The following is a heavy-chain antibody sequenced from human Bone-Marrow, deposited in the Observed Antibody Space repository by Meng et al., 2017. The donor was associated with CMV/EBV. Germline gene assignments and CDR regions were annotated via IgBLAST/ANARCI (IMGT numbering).Heavy chain of an antibody. V-gene: IGHV3-23*01. J-gene: IGHJ5*02. D-gene: IGHD4-17*01. CDR1: GFTFRTYA. CDR3: AKATYGDYVGWFDP. CDR2: IIGSGINT. Sequence: GESLKISCAASGFTFRTYAMTWVRQAPGKGLEWVSTIIGSGINTYYADSVKGRFTISRDNSKNTLYLQMNSLRAEDTAVYYCAKATYGDYVGWFDPWGQGTLVTVSS.